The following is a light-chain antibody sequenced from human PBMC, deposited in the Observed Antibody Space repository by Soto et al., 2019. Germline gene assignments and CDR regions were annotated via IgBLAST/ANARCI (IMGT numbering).Light chain of an antibody. CDR3: QHYKNWPPLT. CDR2: GAS. V-gene: IGKV3-15*01. CDR1: QSISSN. Sequence: DTVMTQSPSTLSVSVGDRAPLTCRASQSISSNLAWYQQKPGQAPRLLIYGASTRAPDIPARFSGSGSGAEFTLTISSLQSADFAVYYCQHYKNWPPLTFGGGTKVDI. J-gene: IGKJ4*01.